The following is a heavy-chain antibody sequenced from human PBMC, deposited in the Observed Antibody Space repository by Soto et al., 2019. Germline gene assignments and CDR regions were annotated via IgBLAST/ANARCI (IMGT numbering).Heavy chain of an antibody. D-gene: IGHD2-2*02. CDR3: ARGPVVTTAILDYFEY. Sequence: VGSLRLSCAASGFTFSSYGMHWVRQAPGKGLEWVAVIWYDGSNKYYADSVKGRFTISRDNSKNTLYLQMNSLRAEDTAVYYCARGPVVTTAILDYFEYWGQGNLVTVSS. J-gene: IGHJ4*02. CDR1: GFTFSSYG. CDR2: IWYDGSNK. V-gene: IGHV3-33*01.